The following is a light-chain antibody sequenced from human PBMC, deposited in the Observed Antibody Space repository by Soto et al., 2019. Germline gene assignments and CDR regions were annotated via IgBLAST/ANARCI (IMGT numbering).Light chain of an antibody. CDR1: SRDIGGYNY. J-gene: IGLJ2*01. CDR2: NVN. V-gene: IGLV2-14*01. Sequence: QSALTQPASVSGSPGQSITISCTGTSRDIGGYNYVSWFQQHPGKAPKLIIYNVNNRPSGVSTRFSGSKSGNSASLTISGLQAEDEADYFCNSYTSSSTLIFGGGTKLTVL. CDR3: NSYTSSSTLI.